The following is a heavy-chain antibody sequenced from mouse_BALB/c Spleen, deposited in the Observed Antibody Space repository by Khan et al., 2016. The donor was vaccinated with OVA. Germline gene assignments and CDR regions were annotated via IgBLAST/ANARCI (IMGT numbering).Heavy chain of an antibody. CDR2: INPSSDYT. D-gene: IGHD1-1*01. Sequence: QVQLKQSGAELAKPGASVKMSCKASGYTFTSYWMHWVKQRPGQGLEWIGYINPSSDYTEYNQKFKDKATLTADKSSSTAYMQLTSLTSEDSAVYYWVNHGSSSGLFTYWGQGTLVTVSA. CDR3: VNHGSSSGLFTY. V-gene: IGHV1-7*01. J-gene: IGHJ3*01. CDR1: GYTFTSYW.